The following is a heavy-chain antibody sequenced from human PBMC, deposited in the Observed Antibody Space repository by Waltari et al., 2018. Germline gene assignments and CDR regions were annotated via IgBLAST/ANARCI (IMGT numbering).Heavy chain of an antibody. CDR2: IYYSGST. V-gene: IGHV4-59*01. J-gene: IGHJ6*03. D-gene: IGHD4-17*01. CDR3: ARDRQTVTTNYYYYMDV. CDR1: GGSISSYY. Sequence: QVQLQESGPGLVKPSETLSLTCTVSGGSISSYYWSWIRQHPGKGLEWIGYIYYSGSTNYNPSLKSRVTISVDTSKNQFSLKLSSVTAADTAVYYCARDRQTVTTNYYYYMDVWGKGTTVTVSS.